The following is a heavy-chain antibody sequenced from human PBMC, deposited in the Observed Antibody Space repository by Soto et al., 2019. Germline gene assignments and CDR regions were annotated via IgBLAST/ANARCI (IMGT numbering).Heavy chain of an antibody. Sequence: QVQLVESGGGVVQPGRSLRLSCAASGFTFSSYGMHWVRQAPGKGLEWVAVISYYGSNKYYADSVKGRFTISRDNSKNTLYLQMNSLRAEDTAVYYCAKQGPTIYYYYGMDVWGQGTTVTVSS. J-gene: IGHJ6*02. V-gene: IGHV3-30*18. CDR2: ISYYGSNK. CDR3: AKQGPTIYYYYGMDV. CDR1: GFTFSSYG.